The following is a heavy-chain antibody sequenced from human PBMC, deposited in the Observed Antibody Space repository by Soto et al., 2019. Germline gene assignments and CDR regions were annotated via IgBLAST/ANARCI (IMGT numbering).Heavy chain of an antibody. Sequence: QVQLVQSGAEVKKPGASVKVSCKVSGYTLTELSMHWVRQAPGKGLEWMGGFDPEDGETIYAQKFQGRVTMTEDTSTDTAYMELSRLRSEDTAVYYCATVSGSGSYYTDNWFDPWGQGTLVTVSS. CDR3: ATVSGSGSYYTDNWFDP. CDR2: FDPEDGET. D-gene: IGHD3-10*01. V-gene: IGHV1-24*01. J-gene: IGHJ5*02. CDR1: GYTLTELS.